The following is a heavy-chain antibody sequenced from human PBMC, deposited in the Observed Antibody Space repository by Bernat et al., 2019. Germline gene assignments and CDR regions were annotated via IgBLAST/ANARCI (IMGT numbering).Heavy chain of an antibody. CDR2: ISYDGSNK. CDR3: AKDYGDYAGAFDI. J-gene: IGHJ3*02. Sequence: QVQLVESGGGVVQPGRSLRLSCAASGFTFSSYGMHWVRQAPGKGLEWVAVISYDGSNKYYADSVKGRFTISRDNSKNTLYLQMNSLRSEDTAVYYCAKDYGDYAGAFDIWGQGTMVTVSS. D-gene: IGHD4-17*01. V-gene: IGHV3-30*18. CDR1: GFTFSSYG.